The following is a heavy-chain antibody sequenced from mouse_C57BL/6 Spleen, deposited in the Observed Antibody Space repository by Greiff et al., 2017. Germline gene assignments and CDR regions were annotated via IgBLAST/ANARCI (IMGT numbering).Heavy chain of an antibody. CDR2: IYPGSGST. V-gene: IGHV1-55*01. J-gene: IGHJ4*01. CDR1: GYTFTSYW. D-gene: IGHD2-4*01. Sequence: QVQLQQPGAELVKPGASVKMSCKASGYTFTSYWITWVKQRPGQGLEWIGEIYPGSGSTNYNEKFKSKATLTVDTSSSTAYMQLSSLTSEDSAVYYCARSGLYYDYESAMDYWGQGTSVTVSS. CDR3: ARSGLYYDYESAMDY.